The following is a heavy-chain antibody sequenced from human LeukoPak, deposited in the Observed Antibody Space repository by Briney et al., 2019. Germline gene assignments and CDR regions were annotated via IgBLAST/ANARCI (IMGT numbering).Heavy chain of an antibody. D-gene: IGHD1-14*01. CDR1: GFTFRTFA. Sequence: GASLRLSCAASGFTFRTFAMSWVRQVPGKGLEWVSGFSDNSGSTYYADSVKGRFTISRDNSKDTLYLQMDGLRAEDTALYYCAKDISPSVAGSAFDIWGQGTLVTVSS. V-gene: IGHV3-23*01. CDR2: FSDNSGST. CDR3: AKDISPSVAGSAFDI. J-gene: IGHJ3*02.